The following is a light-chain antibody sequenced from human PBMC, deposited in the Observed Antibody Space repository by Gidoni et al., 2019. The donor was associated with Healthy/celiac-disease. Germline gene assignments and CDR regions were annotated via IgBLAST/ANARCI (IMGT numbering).Light chain of an antibody. V-gene: IGKV1-12*01. CDR1: QVISSW. Sequence: DIQMTQSPSSVSASVGDRVTITCRASQVISSWLAWYQQKPGKAPKLLIYAASSLQSGVPSRFSGSGSGTDFTLTSSSLQPEDFATYYCQQDNSFPPRTFGPGTKVDIK. CDR3: QQDNSFPPRT. CDR2: AAS. J-gene: IGKJ3*01.